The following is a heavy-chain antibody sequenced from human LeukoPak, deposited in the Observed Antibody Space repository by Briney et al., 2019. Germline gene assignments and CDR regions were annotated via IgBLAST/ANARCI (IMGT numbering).Heavy chain of an antibody. CDR2: IYYSGCS. CDR3: ARRSSGWYYFDY. CDR1: GGSLSSNVYY. Sequence: PSETLSLTCTVSGGSLSSNVYYWGWIRQPPGKGLEWIATIYYSGCSYYTPSLESRATISLDTSKNQFSLKVSSVTAADTAVYYCARRSSGWYYFDYWGQGTLVTVSS. V-gene: IGHV4-39*01. D-gene: IGHD6-19*01. J-gene: IGHJ4*02.